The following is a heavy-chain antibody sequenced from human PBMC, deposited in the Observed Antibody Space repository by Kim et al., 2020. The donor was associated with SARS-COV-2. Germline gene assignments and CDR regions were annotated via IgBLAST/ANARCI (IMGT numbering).Heavy chain of an antibody. Sequence: SETLSLTCTVSGGSISNSDYYWVWLRPPPGQGLVWSGSICDSGTTYSNPSIRGRVTISAATSKNPLSLRSSSVTAPDTAVYSCGRLGKAYTQNGMDVWG. CDR1: GGSISNSDYY. D-gene: IGHD3-16*01. CDR2: ICDSGTT. CDR3: GRLGKAYTQNGMDV. V-gene: IGHV4-39*01. J-gene: IGHJ6*02.